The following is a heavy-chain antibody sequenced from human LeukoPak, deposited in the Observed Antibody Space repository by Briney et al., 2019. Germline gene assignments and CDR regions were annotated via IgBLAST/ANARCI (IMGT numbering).Heavy chain of an antibody. CDR1: GFTFDDYG. D-gene: IGHD5-18*01. CDR3: ARGRTAMVTGPFDY. CDR2: INWNGGST. J-gene: IGHJ4*02. Sequence: GGSLRLSCAASGFTFDDYGMSWVRQAPGKGLEWVSGINWNGGSTGYADSVKGRFTISRDNAKNSLYLRMNSLRAEDTALYYCARGRTAMVTGPFDYWGQGTLVTVSS. V-gene: IGHV3-20*04.